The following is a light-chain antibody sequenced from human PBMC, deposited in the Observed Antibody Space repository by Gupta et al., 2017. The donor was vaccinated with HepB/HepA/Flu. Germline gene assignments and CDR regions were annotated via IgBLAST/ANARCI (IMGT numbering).Light chain of an antibody. J-gene: IGKJ1*01. Sequence: EIVLTQSPGTLSLSPRERATLSCRASQSVSSSYLAWYQQKPGQAPRLLIYGASSRATGIPDRFSGSGSGTDFTLTISRLEPEDFAVYYCQQYGSSHWTFGQGIKVEIK. CDR3: QQYGSSHWT. CDR2: GAS. CDR1: QSVSSSY. V-gene: IGKV3-20*01.